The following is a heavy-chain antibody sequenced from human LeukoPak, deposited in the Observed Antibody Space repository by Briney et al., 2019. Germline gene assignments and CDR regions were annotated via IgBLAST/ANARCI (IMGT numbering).Heavy chain of an antibody. CDR1: GGSISSSSYY. V-gene: IGHV4-39*07. CDR2: IYYSGST. Sequence: SETLSLTCTVSGGSISSSSYYWGWIRQPPGKGLEWIGSIYYSGSTYYNPSLKSRVTISVDTSKNQFSLKLSSVTAADTAVYYCASLYDSSGYYVRLGAFDIWGQGTMVTVSS. D-gene: IGHD3-22*01. J-gene: IGHJ3*02. CDR3: ASLYDSSGYYVRLGAFDI.